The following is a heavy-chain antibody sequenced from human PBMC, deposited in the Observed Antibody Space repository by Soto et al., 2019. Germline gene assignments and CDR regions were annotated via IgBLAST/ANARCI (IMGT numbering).Heavy chain of an antibody. D-gene: IGHD3-22*01. CDR2: INPNSGGT. CDR3: ARVGIPMIVPLPRGSPGLAV. CDR1: GYTFTCYY. J-gene: IGHJ6*02. V-gene: IGHV1-2*04. Sequence: ASVEVSCKASGYTFTCYYMHWVRQAPGQGLEWMGWINPNSGGTNYAQKFQGWVTMTRDTSISTAYMELSRLRSYDTAVYYCARVGIPMIVPLPRGSPGLAVWGHGTTVPVSS.